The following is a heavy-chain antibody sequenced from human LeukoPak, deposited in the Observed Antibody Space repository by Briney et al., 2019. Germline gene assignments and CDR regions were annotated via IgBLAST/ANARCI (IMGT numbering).Heavy chain of an antibody. J-gene: IGHJ5*02. CDR1: GFTFSYYT. Sequence: GGSLRLSCAGSGFTFSYYTMSWVRQAPGKGLEWVSSISNTGSSIYYADSVKGRFTISRDNAKNSLYLQMSSLRVEDTAVYYCARDDVAWNDVHWFDPWGQGTLVTVSS. D-gene: IGHD1-1*01. CDR2: ISNTGSSI. V-gene: IGHV3-21*01. CDR3: ARDDVAWNDVHWFDP.